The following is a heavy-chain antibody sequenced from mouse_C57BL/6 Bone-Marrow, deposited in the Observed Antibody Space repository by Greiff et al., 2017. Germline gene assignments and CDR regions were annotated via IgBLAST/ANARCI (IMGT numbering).Heavy chain of an antibody. CDR3: AKELNHY. V-gene: IGHV1-69*01. D-gene: IGHD1-3*01. CDR2: IDPSDSYT. Sequence: QVQLQQPGAELVMPGASVKLSCKASGYTFTSYWMHWVKQRPGQGLEWIGEIDPSDSYTNYNQKFKGKSTLTVDKSSSTAYMQRSSLTSEDSAVYYCAKELNHYWGQGNSVTVSS. CDR1: GYTFTSYW. J-gene: IGHJ4*01.